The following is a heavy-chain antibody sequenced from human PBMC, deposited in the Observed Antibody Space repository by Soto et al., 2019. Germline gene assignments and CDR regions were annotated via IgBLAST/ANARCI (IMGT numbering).Heavy chain of an antibody. CDR1: GGSFSDNY. CDR3: AREGVGDFWSGYYRYYYMGV. Sequence: QVLLQQWGAGLLKASETLSLTCAVYGGSFSDNYWSWIRQPPGKGLEWFGEINHSGSTNDNPSLKSRVTISVDTSKSQFSLKLSSVTAADTAVYYCAREGVGDFWSGYYRYYYMGVWGKGTTVTVSS. J-gene: IGHJ6*03. D-gene: IGHD3-3*01. CDR2: INHSGST. V-gene: IGHV4-34*01.